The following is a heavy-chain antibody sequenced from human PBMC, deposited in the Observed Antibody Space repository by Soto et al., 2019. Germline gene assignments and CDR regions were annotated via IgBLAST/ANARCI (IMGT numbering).Heavy chain of an antibody. V-gene: IGHV1-2*02. D-gene: IGHD3-22*01. CDR3: APYYDIDHSGFGY. J-gene: IGHJ4*02. CDR2: IRPKTGGT. Sequence: QVHLVQSGAEVKNPGASVKVSCKASGYMFTGYYMHWVRQAPGQGLEWMGWIRPKTGGTHYAQKFQGRVTMTRDTSISTAYMELSSLRSDDTAVYYWAPYYDIDHSGFGYWGQGTLVTVSS. CDR1: GYMFTGYY.